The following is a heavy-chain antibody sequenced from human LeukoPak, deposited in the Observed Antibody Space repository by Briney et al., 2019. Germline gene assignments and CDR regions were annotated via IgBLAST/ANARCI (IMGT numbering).Heavy chain of an antibody. J-gene: IGHJ3*02. CDR2: ISSSSSYI. CDR3: ARDKIRYSSGHDAFDI. V-gene: IGHV3-21*01. Sequence: PGGSLRLSCAASGFTFSSYSMNWVRQAPGKGVEWVSSISSSSSYIYYADSVKGRFTISRDNAKNSLYLQMNSLRAEDTAVYYCARDKIRYSSGHDAFDIWGQGTMVTVSS. CDR1: GFTFSSYS. D-gene: IGHD6-19*01.